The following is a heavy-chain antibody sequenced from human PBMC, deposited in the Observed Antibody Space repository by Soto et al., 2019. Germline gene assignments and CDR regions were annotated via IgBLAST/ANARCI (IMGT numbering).Heavy chain of an antibody. Sequence: GSLRLSCVGSGVTLSSSDMTWVRQAPGKGLEWVSAIRGGSGLTYYADSVEGRFTISRDNSKNTLYLQMNSLRVEDTAVYYCAAYCYTMTCTHFHGYSWGQGTQVTVSS. V-gene: IGHV3-23*01. D-gene: IGHD3-16*02. CDR1: GVTLSSSD. CDR2: IRGGSGLT. J-gene: IGHJ5*02. CDR3: AAYCYTMTCTHFHGYS.